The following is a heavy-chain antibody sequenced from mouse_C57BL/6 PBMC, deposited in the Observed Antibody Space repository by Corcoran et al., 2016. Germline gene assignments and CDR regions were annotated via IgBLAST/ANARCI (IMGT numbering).Heavy chain of an antibody. CDR3: ARDRDYYGSSYGYFDY. Sequence: DVQLQESGPGLVKPSQSLSLTCSVTGYSITSGYYWNWIRQFPGNKLEWMGYISYDGSNNYNPSLKNRISITRDTSKNQFFLKLNSVTTEDTATYYCARDRDYYGSSYGYFDYWGQGTTLTVSS. CDR1: GYSITSGYY. D-gene: IGHD1-1*01. J-gene: IGHJ2*01. CDR2: ISYDGSN. V-gene: IGHV3-6*01.